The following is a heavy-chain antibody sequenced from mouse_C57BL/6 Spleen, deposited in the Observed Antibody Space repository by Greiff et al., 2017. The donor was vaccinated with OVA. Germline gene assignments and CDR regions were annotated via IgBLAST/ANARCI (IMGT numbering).Heavy chain of an antibody. J-gene: IGHJ4*01. Sequence: QVQLQQSGAALARPGASVKMSCKASGYTFTSYTMHWVKQRPGQGLEWIGYINPSSGNTKYNQKFKDKATLSADKSSSTAYMQLSSLTSEDSAVYDSAGSGGLYYAMDYWGQGTSVTVSS. D-gene: IGHD3-1*01. V-gene: IGHV1-4*01. CDR2: INPSSGNT. CDR1: GYTFTSYT. CDR3: AGSGGLYYAMDY.